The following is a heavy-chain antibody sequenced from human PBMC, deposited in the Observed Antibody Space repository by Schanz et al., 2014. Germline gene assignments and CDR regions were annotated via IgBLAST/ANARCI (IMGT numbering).Heavy chain of an antibody. CDR2: INGDGSNT. Sequence: EVQLVQSGGGLVQPGGSLRLSCAASGFTFSNYWMHWVRQAPGKGLVWVSRINGDGSNTNYADSVKGRFTISRDNSKNSLYLQMNSLRAEDTAVYYCARIGGSVFDYWAQGTLVTVSS. D-gene: IGHD3-10*01. J-gene: IGHJ4*02. CDR3: ARIGGSVFDY. V-gene: IGHV3-74*01. CDR1: GFTFSNYW.